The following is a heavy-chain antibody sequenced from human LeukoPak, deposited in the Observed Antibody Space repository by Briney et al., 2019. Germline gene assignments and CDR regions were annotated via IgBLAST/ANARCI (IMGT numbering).Heavy chain of an antibody. CDR3: ARDAFGNSYGNNAFDI. J-gene: IGHJ3*02. CDR2: VWYDGRNK. V-gene: IGHV3-33*01. D-gene: IGHD5-18*01. Sequence: GGSLRLSCAASGFTFSSYGMHWVRQAPGKGLEWVAVVWYDGRNKYYADSVKGRFTISRDNSKNMLYLEMSSLRAEDTAVYHCARDAFGNSYGNNAFDIWGQGTMVTVSS. CDR1: GFTFSSYG.